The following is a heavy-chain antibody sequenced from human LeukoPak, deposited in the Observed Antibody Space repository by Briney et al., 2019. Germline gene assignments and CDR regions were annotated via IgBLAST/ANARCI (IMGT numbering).Heavy chain of an antibody. D-gene: IGHD4-17*01. J-gene: IGHJ4*02. CDR3: ARVPISTTARGYFDY. CDR2: IYYSGST. CDR1: GGSVSSGSYY. Sequence: PSDTLSLTCTVSGGSVSSGSYYWSWIRQPPGKGLEWIEYIYYSGSTTYNPSLKSRVTISVDTSKNKFSLKLTSVTAADTAVYYCARVPISTTARGYFDYWGQGTLVTVSS. V-gene: IGHV4-61*01.